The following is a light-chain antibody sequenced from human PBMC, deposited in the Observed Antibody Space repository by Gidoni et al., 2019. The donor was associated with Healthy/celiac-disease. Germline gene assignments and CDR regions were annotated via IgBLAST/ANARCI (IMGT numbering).Light chain of an antibody. CDR2: GAS. Sequence: EIVMTQSPATLSVSPGERATLSCRASQSVSSNLAWYQRKPGQAPKLLIYGASTRATGIPARFSGSGSGTEFTLTLSSLQSEAFAVYYCQQYHNWPRGTFGQGTKLEIK. J-gene: IGKJ2*01. CDR1: QSVSSN. V-gene: IGKV3-15*01. CDR3: QQYHNWPRGT.